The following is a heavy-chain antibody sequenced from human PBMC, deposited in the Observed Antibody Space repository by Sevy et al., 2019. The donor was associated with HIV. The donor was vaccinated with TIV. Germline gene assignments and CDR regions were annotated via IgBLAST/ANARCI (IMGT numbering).Heavy chain of an antibody. J-gene: IGHJ4*02. CDR2: ISSRSSFT. V-gene: IGHV3-21*04. CDR1: GFTFKDDF. D-gene: IGHD6-13*01. CDR3: ARVLRGRAAGTPYFDY. Sequence: GGSLRLSCVGSGFTFKDDFMTWVRQAPGKGLEWVSSISSRSSFTYYADSVKGRFTISRDNSKNALYLQMNSLRAEDTAVHYCARVLRGRAAGTPYFDYWGQGTLVTVSS.